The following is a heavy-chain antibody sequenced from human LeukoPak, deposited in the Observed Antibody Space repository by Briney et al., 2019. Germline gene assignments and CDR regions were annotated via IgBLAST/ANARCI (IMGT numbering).Heavy chain of an antibody. J-gene: IGHJ5*02. CDR2: IKQDGSEK. Sequence: PTGGSLRLSCAASGFTFSSYWMSWVRQTPGKGLEWVANIKQDGSEKYYVDSVKGRFTTSRDNAKNSLYLQMNSLRAEDTAVYYCAPIVGADDWFDPWGQGTLVTVSS. CDR3: APIVGADDWFDP. D-gene: IGHD1-26*01. CDR1: GFTFSSYW. V-gene: IGHV3-7*01.